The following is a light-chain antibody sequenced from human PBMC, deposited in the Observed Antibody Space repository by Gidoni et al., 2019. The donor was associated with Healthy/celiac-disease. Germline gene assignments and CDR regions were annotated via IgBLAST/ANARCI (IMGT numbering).Light chain of an antibody. J-gene: IGLJ2*01. Sequence: QSVLTQPPSVSGAPGRRVTISCTGSSSNIGAGYDVHWYQQLPGTAPKPLIYGNSNRPSGVPDRFSGSKSGTSASLAITGLQAEDEADYYCQSYDSSLSGHVVFGGGTKLTVL. CDR2: GNS. CDR3: QSYDSSLSGHVV. V-gene: IGLV1-40*01. CDR1: SSNIGAGYD.